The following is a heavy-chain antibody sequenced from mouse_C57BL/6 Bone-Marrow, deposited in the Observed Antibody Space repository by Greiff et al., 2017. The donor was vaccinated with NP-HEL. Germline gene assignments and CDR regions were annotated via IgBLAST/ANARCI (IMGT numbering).Heavy chain of an antibody. D-gene: IGHD2-1*01. V-gene: IGHV1-81*01. CDR3: ASGKKGFDY. CDR2: IYPRSGNT. Sequence: VQLQQSGAELASPGASVKLSCKASGYTFTSYGISWVKQRTGQGLEWIGEIYPRSGNTYYNEKFKGKATLTADKSSSTAYMELRSLTSEDSAVYFCASGKKGFDYWGQGTTLTVSS. J-gene: IGHJ2*01. CDR1: GYTFTSYG.